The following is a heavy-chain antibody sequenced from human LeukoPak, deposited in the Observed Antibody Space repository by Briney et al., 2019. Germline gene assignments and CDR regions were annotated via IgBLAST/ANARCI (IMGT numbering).Heavy chain of an antibody. Sequence: GGSLRLSCAASGFTFSRYDMHWVRQATGKGLEWVSGIGTAGDTYYAGSVRGRFTISRENAKNSLYLQMNSLTAGDTAVYYCAGAGSETQWRAFDFWGQGALVTVFS. J-gene: IGHJ4*02. D-gene: IGHD6-19*01. CDR2: IGTAGDT. CDR3: AGAGSETQWRAFDF. CDR1: GFTFSRYD. V-gene: IGHV3-13*01.